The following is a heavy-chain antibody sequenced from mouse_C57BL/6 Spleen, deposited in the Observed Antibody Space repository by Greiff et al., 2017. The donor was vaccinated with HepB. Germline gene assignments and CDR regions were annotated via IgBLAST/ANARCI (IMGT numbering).Heavy chain of an antibody. Sequence: QVQLQQSGPGLVQPSQSLSITCTVSGFSLTSYGVHWVRQSPGKGLEWLGVIWRGGSTDYNAAFMSRLSITKDNSKSQVVFKMNSLQADDTAIYYCAKGDYGSSTWFAYWGQGTLVTVSA. J-gene: IGHJ3*01. D-gene: IGHD1-1*01. CDR2: IWRGGST. CDR3: AKGDYGSSTWFAY. V-gene: IGHV2-5*01. CDR1: GFSLTSYG.